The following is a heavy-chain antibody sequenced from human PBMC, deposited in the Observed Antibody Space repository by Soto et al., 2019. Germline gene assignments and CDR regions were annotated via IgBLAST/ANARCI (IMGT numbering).Heavy chain of an antibody. D-gene: IGHD2-2*02. CDR2: ISRDGSNT. CDR3: AKAIHSSFIGFLFDF. V-gene: IGHV3-30*18. Sequence: QVQLVESGGGVVQPGKSLRLSCAASGFTFSSYGMHWVRQAPGKGLEWVAVISRDGSNTYQGDSVQGRFIISRDNSKNTQYLQMNSLRPEDTAVYYCAKAIHSSFIGFLFDFWGQGTLVTVSS. CDR1: GFTFSSYG. J-gene: IGHJ4*02.